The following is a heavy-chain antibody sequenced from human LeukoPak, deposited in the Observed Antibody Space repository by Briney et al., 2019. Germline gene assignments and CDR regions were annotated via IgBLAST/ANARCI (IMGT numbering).Heavy chain of an antibody. CDR1: GFTFSNYG. Sequence: GRSLRLSCAASGFTFSNYGMHWVRQAPGKGLEYVSAIVSNGDSTYYADSVKGRFTISRDNAKNTLYLQMSSLRPDDTAVYYCVNPGWYYDSSGYSYYYGMDVWGQGTTVTVSS. CDR3: VNPGWYYDSSGYSYYYGMDV. D-gene: IGHD3-22*01. CDR2: IVSNGDST. J-gene: IGHJ6*02. V-gene: IGHV3-64D*09.